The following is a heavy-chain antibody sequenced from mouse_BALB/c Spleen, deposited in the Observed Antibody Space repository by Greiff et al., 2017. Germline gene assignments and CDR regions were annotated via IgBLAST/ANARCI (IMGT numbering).Heavy chain of an antibody. Sequence: QVQLQQPGAELVRPGASVKLSCKASGYTFTSYCINWVKQRPGQGLEWIGNIYPSDSYTNYNQKFKDKATLTVDKSSSTAYMQLSSPTSEDSAVYYCTRYNGYYGYLDYWGQGTTLTVSS. D-gene: IGHD2-1*01. J-gene: IGHJ2*01. CDR2: IYPSDSYT. CDR1: GYTFTSYC. CDR3: TRYNGYYGYLDY. V-gene: IGHV1-69*02.